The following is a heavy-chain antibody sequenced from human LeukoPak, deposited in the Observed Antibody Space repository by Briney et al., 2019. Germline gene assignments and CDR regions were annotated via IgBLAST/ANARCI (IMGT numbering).Heavy chain of an antibody. CDR2: IYPGDSDT. J-gene: IGHJ3*02. Sequence: GESLKISCKGSGYGFTSYWIGWVRQMPGKGLEWMGIIYPGDSDTRYSPSFQGQVTISADKSISTAYLQWSSLKASDTAMYYCARGLIGIAAALRAFDIWGQGTMVTVSS. D-gene: IGHD6-13*01. CDR1: GYGFTSYW. CDR3: ARGLIGIAAALRAFDI. V-gene: IGHV5-51*01.